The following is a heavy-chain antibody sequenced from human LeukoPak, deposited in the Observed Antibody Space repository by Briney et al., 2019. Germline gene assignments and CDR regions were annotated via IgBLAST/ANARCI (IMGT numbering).Heavy chain of an antibody. J-gene: IGHJ5*02. Sequence: PGGSLRPSCTASGFTFGDYAMSWVRQAPGKGLEWVGRIKENSVGGTTDYAAPVQGRFTISRDDSKNTVYLEMSSLKTEDTGVYYCTAGLGLTNDGSWGQGTLVTVSS. D-gene: IGHD5-24*01. CDR2: IKENSVGGTT. CDR1: GFTFGDYA. V-gene: IGHV3-15*01. CDR3: TAGLGLTNDGS.